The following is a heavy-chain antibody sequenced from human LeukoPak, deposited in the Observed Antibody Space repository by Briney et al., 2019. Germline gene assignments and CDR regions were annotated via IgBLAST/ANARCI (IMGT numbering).Heavy chain of an antibody. CDR3: ARLGRAVAGTAHYFYYMDV. CDR1: GGTFSSYA. D-gene: IGHD6-19*01. V-gene: IGHV1-69*05. CDR2: IIPIFGTA. Sequence: ASVKVSCKASGGTFSSYAISWVCQAPGQGLEWMGGIIPIFGTANYAQKFQGRVTITTDESTSTAYMELSSLRSEDTAVYYCARLGRAVAGTAHYFYYMDVWGKGTTVTVSS. J-gene: IGHJ6*03.